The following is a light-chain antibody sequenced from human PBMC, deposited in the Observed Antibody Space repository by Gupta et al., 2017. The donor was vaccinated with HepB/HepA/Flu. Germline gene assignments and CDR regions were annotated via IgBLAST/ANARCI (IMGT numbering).Light chain of an antibody. Sequence: DTVLTQSPGTLSLSPGERATLSCRASRSVSSSYLAWYQQKPGQAPRLLIYGASSRATGIPDRFSGSGSGTDFTLTISRLEPEDFAVYYCQQYGSSPWTFGQGTKVEIK. CDR2: GAS. V-gene: IGKV3-20*01. CDR3: QQYGSSPWT. J-gene: IGKJ1*01. CDR1: RSVSSSY.